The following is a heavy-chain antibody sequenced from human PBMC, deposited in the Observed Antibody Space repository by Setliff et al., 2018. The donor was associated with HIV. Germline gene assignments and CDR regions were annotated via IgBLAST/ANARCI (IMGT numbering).Heavy chain of an antibody. CDR2: IIHSGST. CDR1: GGSFSGHY. D-gene: IGHD6-19*01. CDR3: ARRSGWSEDY. J-gene: IGHJ4*02. Sequence: KPSETLSLTCAVYGGSFSGHYWNWIRQPPGKGLEWIGEIIHSGSTNYNPSLKSRVTISVDTSKNQFSLKLSSVTAADTAVYYCARRSGWSEDYRGQGTLVTVSS. V-gene: IGHV4-34*12.